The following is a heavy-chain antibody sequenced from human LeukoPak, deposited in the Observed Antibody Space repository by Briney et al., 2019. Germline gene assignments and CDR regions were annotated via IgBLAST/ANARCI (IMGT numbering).Heavy chain of an antibody. V-gene: IGHV4-61*02. D-gene: IGHD3-10*02. Sequence: SETLSLTCTVSGGSISSGSYYWSWIRQPAGKGLEWIGRIYTSGSTNHNPSLKSRVTISVDTSKNQFSLKLSSVTAADTAVYYCARGTMSDAFDIWGQGTMVTVSS. CDR3: ARGTMSDAFDI. CDR2: IYTSGST. CDR1: GGSISSGSYY. J-gene: IGHJ3*02.